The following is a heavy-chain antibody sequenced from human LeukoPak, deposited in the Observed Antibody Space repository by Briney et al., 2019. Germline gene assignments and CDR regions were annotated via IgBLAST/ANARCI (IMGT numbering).Heavy chain of an antibody. CDR1: RFTFSTYS. J-gene: IGHJ6*04. D-gene: IGHD3-16*01. CDR3: ATSMAQDVDAFHI. CDR2: ISSRSTYI. V-gene: IGHV3-21*01. Sequence: GGSLRLSCAASRFTFSTYSMNWVRQAPGKGLEWVSSISSRSTYIYCADSVKGRFTISRDNAKNSLYLQMNNLRAEDTAMFYCATSMAQDVDAFHIWGKGTTVTVSS.